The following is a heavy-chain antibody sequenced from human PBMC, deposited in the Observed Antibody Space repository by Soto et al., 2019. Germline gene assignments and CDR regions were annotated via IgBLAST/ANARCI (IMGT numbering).Heavy chain of an antibody. CDR2: IIPIFGTA. V-gene: IGHV1-69*13. Sequence: SVKVSCKASGGTFSSYAISWVRQAPGQGLEWMGGIIPIFGTANYAQKFQGRVTITADESTSTAYMELSSLRSEDTAVYYCARLVGRRFLEWLSDGMDVWGQGTTVTVS. CDR3: ARLVGRRFLEWLSDGMDV. J-gene: IGHJ6*02. D-gene: IGHD3-3*01. CDR1: GGTFSSYA.